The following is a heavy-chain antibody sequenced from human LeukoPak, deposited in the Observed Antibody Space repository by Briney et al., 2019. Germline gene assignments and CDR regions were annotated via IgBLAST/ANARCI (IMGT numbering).Heavy chain of an antibody. CDR3: ATSGYSGYDSYDG. D-gene: IGHD5-12*01. Sequence: GGSLRLSCAASGFTFSSYWMSWVRQAQGKGLEWVANIKQDGSEKYYVDSVKGRFTISRDNSKNTLYLQMNSLRAEDTAVYYCATSGYSGYDSYDGWGQGTLVTVSS. CDR2: IKQDGSEK. J-gene: IGHJ4*02. V-gene: IGHV3-7*03. CDR1: GFTFSSYW.